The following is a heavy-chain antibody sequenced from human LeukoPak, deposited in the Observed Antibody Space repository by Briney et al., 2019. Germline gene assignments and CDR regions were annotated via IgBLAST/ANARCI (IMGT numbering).Heavy chain of an antibody. J-gene: IGHJ4*02. CDR3: ARDPGCSSTSCQYYFDY. V-gene: IGHV3-7*01. D-gene: IGHD2-2*01. CDR2: IKQDGSEK. CDR1: GFTFSSYW. Sequence: PGGSLRLSCAASGFTFSSYWMSWVRQAPWKGLEWVANIKQDGSEKYYVDSVKGRFTISRDNAKNSLYLQMNSLRAEDTAVYYCARDPGCSSTSCQYYFDYWGQGTLVSVSS.